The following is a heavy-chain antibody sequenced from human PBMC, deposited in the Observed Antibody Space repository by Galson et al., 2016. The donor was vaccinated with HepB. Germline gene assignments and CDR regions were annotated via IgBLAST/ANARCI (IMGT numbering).Heavy chain of an antibody. V-gene: IGHV3-30*18. J-gene: IGHJ5*02. Sequence: SLRLSCAASGFTFSSHGIHWIRQAPGKGLEWVAVISPDGSQQYYTDSVKGRFTISRDNSKNTLNLQMNSLRAEDTAVYYCVQDPAARLGSYRADNWFDTWCRGTLVTISS. CDR3: VQDPAARLGSYRADNWFDT. D-gene: IGHD5-18*01. CDR1: GFTFSSHG. CDR2: ISPDGSQQ.